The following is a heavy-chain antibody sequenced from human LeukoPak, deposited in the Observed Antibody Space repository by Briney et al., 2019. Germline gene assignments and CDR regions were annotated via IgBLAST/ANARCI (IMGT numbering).Heavy chain of an antibody. V-gene: IGHV1-69*04. CDR2: IIPILGIA. CDR1: GGTFSSYA. J-gene: IGHJ6*02. Sequence: PVKVSCKASGGTFSSYAISWVRQAPGQGLEWMGRIIPILGIANYAQKFQGRVTITADKSTSTAYMELSSLRSEDTAVYYCARDRTGRELLGWYYYGMDVWGQGTTVTVSS. D-gene: IGHD1-26*01. CDR3: ARDRTGRELLGWYYYGMDV.